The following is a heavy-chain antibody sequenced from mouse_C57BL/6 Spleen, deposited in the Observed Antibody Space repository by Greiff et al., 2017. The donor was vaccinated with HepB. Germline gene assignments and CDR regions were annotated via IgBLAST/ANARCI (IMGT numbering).Heavy chain of an antibody. CDR2: IYPGSGNT. J-gene: IGHJ2*01. D-gene: IGHD2-4*01. V-gene: IGHV1-66*01. CDR3: ARGYDYDYDYFDY. CDR1: GYSFTSYY. Sequence: VQLQESGPELVKPGASVKISCKASGYSFTSYYIHWVKQRPGQGLEWIGWIYPGSGNTKYNEKFKGKATLTADTSSSTAYMQLSSLTSEDSAVYYCARGYDYDYDYFDYWGQGTTLTVSS.